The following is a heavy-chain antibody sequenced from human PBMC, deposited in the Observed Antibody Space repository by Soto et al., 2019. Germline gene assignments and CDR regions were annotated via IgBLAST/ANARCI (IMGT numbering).Heavy chain of an antibody. V-gene: IGHV3-48*03. CDR1: GFTFSSYE. J-gene: IGHJ4*02. CDR2: ISSSGSTI. D-gene: IGHD4-4*01. CDR3: ASPGYSNYLRFDY. Sequence: GSLRLSCAASGFTFSSYEMNWVRQAPGKGLEWVSYISSSGSTIYYADSVKGRFTISRDNAKNSLYLQMNSLRAEDTAVYYCASPGYSNYLRFDYWGQGTLVTVSS.